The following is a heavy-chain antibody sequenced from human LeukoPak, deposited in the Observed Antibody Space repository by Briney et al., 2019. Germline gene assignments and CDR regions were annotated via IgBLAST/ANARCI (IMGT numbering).Heavy chain of an antibody. CDR3: VREKSDESFDV. D-gene: IGHD2-21*01. V-gene: IGHV3-21*01. J-gene: IGHJ3*01. CDR2: LTNDGTYI. CDR1: GFTFSDFS. Sequence: GGSLRLSCAASGFTFSDFSMNWVRQAPGKGLEWVSSLTNDGTYIYHADSVKGRFTISRDNAKNSLYLQMNSLRVEDTAVYYCVREKSDESFDVWGQGTLVTVSS.